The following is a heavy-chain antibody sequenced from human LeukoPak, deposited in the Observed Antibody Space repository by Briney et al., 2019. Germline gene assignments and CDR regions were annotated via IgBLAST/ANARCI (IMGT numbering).Heavy chain of an antibody. V-gene: IGHV3-23*01. CDR3: EKRIDSSSWDPGWFDP. Sequence: GGSLRLSCAASGFTFSSYAMSWVRQAPGKGLEWVSAISGSGGSTYYADSVKGRFTISRDNSKNTLYLQMNSLRAEDTAVYYCEKRIDSSSWDPGWFDPWGQGTLVTVSS. CDR2: ISGSGGST. CDR1: GFTFSSYA. J-gene: IGHJ5*02. D-gene: IGHD6-13*01.